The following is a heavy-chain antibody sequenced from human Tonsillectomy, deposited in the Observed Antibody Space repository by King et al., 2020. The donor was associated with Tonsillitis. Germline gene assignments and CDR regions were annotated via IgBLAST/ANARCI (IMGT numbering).Heavy chain of an antibody. J-gene: IGHJ4*02. D-gene: IGHD2-21*02. CDR3: ARDEEVVTATLHY. Sequence: VQLVESGGGVVQPGRSLRLSCAASGFTFSSYAMHWVRQAPGKGLEWVAVISYDGSNKYYADSVKGRLTISRDNSKNTLYLQMNSLRAEDTAVFYCARDEEVVTATLHYWGQGTLVTVSS. CDR2: ISYDGSNK. V-gene: IGHV3-30-3*01. CDR1: GFTFSSYA.